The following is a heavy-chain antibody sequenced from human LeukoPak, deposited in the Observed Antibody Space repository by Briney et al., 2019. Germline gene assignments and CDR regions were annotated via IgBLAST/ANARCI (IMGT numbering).Heavy chain of an antibody. D-gene: IGHD3-16*01. CDR2: INPNSGGT. J-gene: IGHJ4*02. CDR1: GYTFTGYY. CDR3: ATDSDYDSRGSGFDC. Sequence: VASVKVSCKASGYTFTGYYMHWVRQAPGQGLEWMGWINPNSGGTNSAQNFQGRVTMTRDTSISTAYMELSSLTSDDTAMYYCATDSDYDSRGSGFDCWGQGTLVTVSS. V-gene: IGHV1-2*02.